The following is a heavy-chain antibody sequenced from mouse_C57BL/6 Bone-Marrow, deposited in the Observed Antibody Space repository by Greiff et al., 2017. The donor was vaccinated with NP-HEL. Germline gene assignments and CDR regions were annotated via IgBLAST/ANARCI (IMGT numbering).Heavy chain of an antibody. Sequence: EVHLVESGGGLVKPGGSLKLSCAASGFTFSSYAMSWVRQTPEKRLEWVATISDGGSYTYYPDNVKGRFTISRDNAKNNLSLQMSHLKSEDTAMYYCARAGVKYYYGSSYWYFGVWGTGTTVTVSA. CDR2: ISDGGSYT. CDR1: GFTFSSYA. D-gene: IGHD1-1*01. V-gene: IGHV5-4*01. CDR3: ARAGVKYYYGSSYWYFGV. J-gene: IGHJ1*03.